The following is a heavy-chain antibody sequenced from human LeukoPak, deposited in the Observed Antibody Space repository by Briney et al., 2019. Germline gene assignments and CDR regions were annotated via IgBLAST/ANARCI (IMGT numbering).Heavy chain of an antibody. CDR1: GYTFTIYG. D-gene: IGHD4-23*01. Sequence: ASVKVSCKSSGYTFTIYGISLVRHPPAQGLELMGWISAYNGNTNYAQKLQGRVTMTTDTSTSTAYMELRSMRSDDKAVYYCARDHDYGGNYFDYWGQGTLVTVSS. V-gene: IGHV1-18*01. CDR2: ISAYNGNT. CDR3: ARDHDYGGNYFDY. J-gene: IGHJ4*02.